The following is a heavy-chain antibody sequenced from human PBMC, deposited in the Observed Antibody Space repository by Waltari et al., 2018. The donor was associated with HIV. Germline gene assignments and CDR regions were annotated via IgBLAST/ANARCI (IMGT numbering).Heavy chain of an antibody. CDR1: GFTFRSYS. CDR3: ARQGGSYGPDWYFDL. CDR2: ITSGSYM. Sequence: EVQLLESGGGLVKPGGSLRLSCAASGFTFRSYSMNWVRQAPGKGLDGVSSITSGSYMFYVDAVKGRFTIFRDNTKNSLYLQMNSRRAEDTAVYYWARQGGSYGPDWYFDLWGRGTLVTVSS. J-gene: IGHJ2*01. D-gene: IGHD5-18*01. V-gene: IGHV3-21*01.